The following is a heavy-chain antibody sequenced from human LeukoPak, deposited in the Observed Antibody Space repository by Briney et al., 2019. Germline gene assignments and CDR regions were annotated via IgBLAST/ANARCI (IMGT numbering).Heavy chain of an antibody. J-gene: IGHJ6*03. V-gene: IGHV3-48*01. CDR2: ISSSSSTI. CDR1: GFTFSSYS. Sequence: PGGSLRLSCAASGFTFSSYSMNWVRQAPGKGLEWVSYISSSSSTIYYADSVKGRFTISRDNLKNSLYLYMSSLRVDDTAVYYCARGYYYYYMDVWGKGTTVTVSS. CDR3: ARGYYYYYMDV.